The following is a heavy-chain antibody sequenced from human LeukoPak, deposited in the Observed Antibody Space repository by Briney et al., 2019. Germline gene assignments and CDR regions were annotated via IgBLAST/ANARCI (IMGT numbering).Heavy chain of an antibody. V-gene: IGHV4-39*07. D-gene: IGHD4-17*01. CDR3: ASSYGDFVDY. J-gene: IGHJ4*02. Sequence: SETLSLTCTVSGGSISSSSYYWSWIRQPPGKGLEWIGEINHSGSTNYNPSLKSRVTISVDTSKNQFSLKLSSVTAADTAVYYCASSYGDFVDYWGQGTLVTVSS. CDR1: GGSISSSSYY. CDR2: INHSGST.